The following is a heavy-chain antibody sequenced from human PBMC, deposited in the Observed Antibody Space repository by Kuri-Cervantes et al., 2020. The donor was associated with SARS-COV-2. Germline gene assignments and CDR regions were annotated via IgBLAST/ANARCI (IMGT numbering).Heavy chain of an antibody. CDR2: ISGSGSYM. V-gene: IGHV3-21*01. CDR1: GFTFSSYA. Sequence: GESLKISCAASGFTFSSYAMHWVRQAPGKALEWVSSISGSGSYMYYADSVKGRFIISKDSAKNSLFLQMNSLRVEDTAVYYCARVAGEGPIYYYYMDVWGKGTTVTVSS. D-gene: IGHD1-26*01. J-gene: IGHJ6*03. CDR3: ARVAGEGPIYYYYMDV.